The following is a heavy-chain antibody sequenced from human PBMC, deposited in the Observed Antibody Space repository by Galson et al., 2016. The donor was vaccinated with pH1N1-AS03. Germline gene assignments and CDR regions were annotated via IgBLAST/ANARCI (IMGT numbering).Heavy chain of an antibody. CDR1: GYTFSSYW. Sequence: QSGAEVKKPGESLKISCKGSGYTFSSYWIAWVRQMPGKGLEWMGIIYPGDSDTRYNSSFQGQVTISADTSISTAYLQWNSLKASDTAIYYCARWSNDYGSYWGQGTLVTVSS. V-gene: IGHV5-51*01. CDR2: IYPGDSDT. J-gene: IGHJ4*02. D-gene: IGHD4-17*01. CDR3: ARWSNDYGSY.